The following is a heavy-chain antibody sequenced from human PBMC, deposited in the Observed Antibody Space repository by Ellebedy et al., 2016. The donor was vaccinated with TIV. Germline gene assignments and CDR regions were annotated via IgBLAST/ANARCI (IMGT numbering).Heavy chain of an antibody. CDR1: GFSFRNYW. D-gene: IGHD4-17*01. Sequence: PGGSLRLSCAASGFSFRNYWMGWVRQAPGKGLEWVANIYQDGSDKYYVDSVKGRFTISRDNAKNSLYLQLNSLRVEDTAVYYCARRGSYGDYAVQVNSWFDSWGRGTLVTASS. CDR3: ARRGSYGDYAVQVNSWFDS. J-gene: IGHJ5*01. CDR2: IYQDGSDK. V-gene: IGHV3-7*01.